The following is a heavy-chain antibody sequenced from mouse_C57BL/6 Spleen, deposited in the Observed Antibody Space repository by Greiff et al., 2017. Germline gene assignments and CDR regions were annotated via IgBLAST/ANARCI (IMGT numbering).Heavy chain of an antibody. D-gene: IGHD2-5*01. J-gene: IGHJ4*01. V-gene: IGHV2-9-1*01. CDR3: TRTRVDYSIYYAMDY. Sequence: QVQLKQSGPGLVAPSQSLSITCTVSGFSLTSYAISWVRQPPGKGLEWLGVIWTGGGTNYNSALKSRLSISKDNSKSQVFLKMNSLQTDDTARYYWTRTRVDYSIYYAMDYWGQGTSVTVSS. CDR1: GFSLTSYA. CDR2: IWTGGGT.